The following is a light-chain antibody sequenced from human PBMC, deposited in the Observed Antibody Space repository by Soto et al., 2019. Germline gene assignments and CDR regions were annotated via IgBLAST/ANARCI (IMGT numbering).Light chain of an antibody. CDR1: SSNIGAGYY. Sequence: QSALTQPPSVSGAPGQRVTISCTGSSSNIGAGYYVQWYQQLPGSAPQLLIYGNDNRPSGVPDRFSGSNSGTSASLAITGLQAEDEADYYCQTFDSSLSGWVFGRGTKLTVL. CDR2: GND. CDR3: QTFDSSLSGWV. V-gene: IGLV1-40*01. J-gene: IGLJ3*02.